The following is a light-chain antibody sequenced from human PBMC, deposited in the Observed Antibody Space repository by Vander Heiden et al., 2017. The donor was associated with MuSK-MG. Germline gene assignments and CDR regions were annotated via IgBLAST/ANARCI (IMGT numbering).Light chain of an antibody. CDR1: QSISSW. Sequence: DIQLTPSPPTLSASVGDRVTITCRASQSISSWLAWYQQKPGKAPKLLIYDASSLESGVPSRFSGSGSGTEFTLTISSLQPDDFATYSCQQYNSYSQTFGQGTKVEIK. CDR3: QQYNSYSQT. CDR2: DAS. V-gene: IGKV1-5*01. J-gene: IGKJ1*01.